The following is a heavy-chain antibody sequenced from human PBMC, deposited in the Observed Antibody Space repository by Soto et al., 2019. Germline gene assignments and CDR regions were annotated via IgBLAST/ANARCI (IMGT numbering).Heavy chain of an antibody. CDR1: GGSIGSSSYY. V-gene: IGHV4-39*07. D-gene: IGHD7-27*01. CDR2: LYYTGTT. Sequence: SETLSLTCSVSGGSIGSSSYYFGWIRQPPGKGLEWIGSLYYTGTTYYNSSLKSRVTISADKSQNQFSLRLSSVTAADTAVYYCARDQLTQYYYYGMDVWGQGTTVTVSS. J-gene: IGHJ6*02. CDR3: ARDQLTQYYYYGMDV.